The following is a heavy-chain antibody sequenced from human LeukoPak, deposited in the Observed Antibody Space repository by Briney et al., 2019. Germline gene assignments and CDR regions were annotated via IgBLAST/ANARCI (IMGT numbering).Heavy chain of an antibody. CDR3: ARSGAAAGIRPDQHTYYYYYYMDV. CDR2: INWNGGST. J-gene: IGHJ6*03. D-gene: IGHD6-13*01. Sequence: GGSLRLSCAASGFTFSDYYMSWIRQAPGKGLEWVSGINWNGGSTGYADSVKGRFTISRDNAKNSLYLQMNSLRAEDTALYYCARSGAAAGIRPDQHTYYYYYYMDVWGKGTTVTVSS. CDR1: GFTFSDYY. V-gene: IGHV3-20*04.